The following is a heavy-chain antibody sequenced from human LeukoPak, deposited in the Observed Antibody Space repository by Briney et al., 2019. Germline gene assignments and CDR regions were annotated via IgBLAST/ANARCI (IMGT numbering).Heavy chain of an antibody. CDR3: ATSLVEMATITNDY. CDR1: GYTLTELS. D-gene: IGHD5-24*01. CDR2: FDPEDGET. Sequence: GASVKVSCKVSGYTLTELSMHWVRQAPGKGLEWVGGFDPEDGETIYAQKFQGRVTMTEDTSTDTAYMELSSLRSEDTAVYYCATSLVEMATITNDYWGQGTLVTVSS. V-gene: IGHV1-24*01. J-gene: IGHJ4*02.